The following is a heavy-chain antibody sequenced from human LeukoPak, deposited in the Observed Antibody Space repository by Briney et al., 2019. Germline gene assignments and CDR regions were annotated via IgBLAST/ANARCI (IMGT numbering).Heavy chain of an antibody. J-gene: IGHJ5*02. CDR1: GGSISSSSYY. Sequence: SETLSLTCTVSGGSISSSSYYWGWIRQPPGKGLEWIGSIYYSGSTYYNPSLKSRVSISVDTSKNQFSLKLSSVTAADTAVYFCATRVIASDNWFVPWGQGTLVTVSS. V-gene: IGHV4-39*01. CDR2: IYYSGST. CDR3: ATRVIASDNWFVP. D-gene: IGHD2-21*01.